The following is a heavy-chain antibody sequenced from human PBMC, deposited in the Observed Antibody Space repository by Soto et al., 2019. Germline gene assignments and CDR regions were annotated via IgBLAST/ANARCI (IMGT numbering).Heavy chain of an antibody. CDR3: AHTYSSGGGVGSVGY. J-gene: IGHJ4*02. D-gene: IGHD6-19*01. CDR1: GFSLSTSGVG. Sequence: QITLKESGTTLVKPTQTLTLTCTFSGFSLSTSGVGVGWIRQPPGKALEWLALIYWDDDKRYSRSLKSRLTITEATTKNQVVRIMTRTAPVDTASYYCAHTYSSGGGVGSVGYWGQGTLVTVSS. CDR2: IYWDDDK. V-gene: IGHV2-5*02.